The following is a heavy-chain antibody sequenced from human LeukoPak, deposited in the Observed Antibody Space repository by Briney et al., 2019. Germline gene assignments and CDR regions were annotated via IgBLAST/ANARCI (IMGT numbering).Heavy chain of an antibody. D-gene: IGHD6-13*01. CDR1: GGTFSSYA. J-gene: IGHJ6*02. Sequence: GASVKVSCKASGGTFSSYAISWVRQAPGRGLEWMGGIIPIFGTANYAQKFQGRVTITADESTSTAYMELSSLRSEDTAVYYCALAAASYYYYYGMDVWGQGTTVTVSS. CDR2: IIPIFGTA. CDR3: ALAAASYYYYYGMDV. V-gene: IGHV1-69*13.